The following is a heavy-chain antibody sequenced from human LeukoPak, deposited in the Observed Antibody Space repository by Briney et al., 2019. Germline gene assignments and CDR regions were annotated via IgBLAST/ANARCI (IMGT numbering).Heavy chain of an antibody. J-gene: IGHJ4*02. V-gene: IGHV4-34*01. CDR3: ARGRGYSYGYCPFDY. D-gene: IGHD5-18*01. Sequence: PSETLSLTCAVYGGSFSGYYWSWIRQPPGKGLEWIGEINHSGSTNYNPSLKSRVTISVDTSKNQFSLKLSSVTAADTAVYYCARGRGYSYGYCPFDYWGQGTLVTVSS. CDR2: INHSGST. CDR1: GGSFSGYY.